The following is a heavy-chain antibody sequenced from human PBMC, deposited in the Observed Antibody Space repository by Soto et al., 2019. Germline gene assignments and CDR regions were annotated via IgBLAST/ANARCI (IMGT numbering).Heavy chain of an antibody. CDR1: GDSIGSGDFY. CDR3: AKSLSGSPGWFDP. CDR2: FNRSGST. Sequence: SETLSLTCTVSGDSIGSGDFYWTWIRHSTGKGLNYFRYFNRSGSTYHTPSLKSRPIISLDTSKIPFFLSLKSVTAADAYIYYCAKSLSGSPGWFDPWGQGILVTVSS. J-gene: IGHJ5*02. D-gene: IGHD6-25*01. V-gene: IGHV4-30-4*01.